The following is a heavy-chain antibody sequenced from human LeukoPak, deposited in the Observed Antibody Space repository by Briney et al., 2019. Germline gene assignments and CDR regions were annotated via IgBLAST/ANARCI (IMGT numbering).Heavy chain of an antibody. CDR3: ARYRSSALDY. CDR1: GGSINNYY. CDR2: IHYTGST. J-gene: IGHJ4*02. D-gene: IGHD6-19*01. V-gene: IGHV4-59*01. Sequence: PSETLSLTCTVSGGSINNYYGSWMRQPPGKGLEWIGYIHYTGSTKYNPSLQSRVTISVDTSKNQISLKLSSVTAADTAVYFCARYRSSALDYWGQGALVTVSS.